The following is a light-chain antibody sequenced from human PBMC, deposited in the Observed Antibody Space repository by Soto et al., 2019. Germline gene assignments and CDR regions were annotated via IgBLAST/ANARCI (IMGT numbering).Light chain of an antibody. V-gene: IGKV1-5*01. J-gene: IGKJ1*01. Sequence: DIQLTHFPSTESGPVRNRVTINCLASQTISSWLAWHQQKPGKVPNLLIYDASSLKSGVPSRFSGSGSGTEFTLTISSLQPDDFATYYCQQYNSYPWTFGQGTKVDIK. CDR2: DAS. CDR3: QQYNSYPWT. CDR1: QTISSW.